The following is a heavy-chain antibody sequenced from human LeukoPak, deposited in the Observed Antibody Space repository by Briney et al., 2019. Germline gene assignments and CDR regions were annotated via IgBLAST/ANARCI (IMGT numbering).Heavy chain of an antibody. V-gene: IGHV1-18*01. CDR3: ARHTGSGSYYNRFINWFDP. D-gene: IGHD3-10*01. CDR2: ISAYNGNT. CDR1: GHTFTSYG. Sequence: GASVKVSCKASGHTFTSYGISWVRQAPGQGLEWMGWISAYNGNTNYAQKLQGRVTMTTDTSTSTAYMELRSLRSDDTAVYYCARHTGSGSYYNRFINWFDPWGQGTLVTVSS. J-gene: IGHJ5*02.